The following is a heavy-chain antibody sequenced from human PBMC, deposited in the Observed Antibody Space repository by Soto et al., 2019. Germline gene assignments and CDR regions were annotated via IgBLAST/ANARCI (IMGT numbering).Heavy chain of an antibody. CDR1: GLTFSDHY. CDR3: ASPNIAGTLRDRYFDF. Sequence: PGGSLRLSCAASGLTFSDHYMDWVRQAPGKGLEWVGRAKTKAVGYTTQYAASVKGRFTVSRDDSENSFYLQMNSLKTEDTAVYYCASPNIAGTLRDRYFDFWGRGTLVTVSS. CDR2: AKTKAVGYTT. D-gene: IGHD2-15*01. J-gene: IGHJ2*01. V-gene: IGHV3-72*01.